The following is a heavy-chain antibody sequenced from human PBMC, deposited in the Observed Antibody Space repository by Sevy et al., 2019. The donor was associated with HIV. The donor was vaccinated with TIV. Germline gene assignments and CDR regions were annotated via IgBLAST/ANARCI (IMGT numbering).Heavy chain of an antibody. CDR3: ASVVVVPAAKYFYFYYMDV. Sequence: SETLSLTCTVSGDSISNYYGSWIRQPPGKGLEWIGYIYNSGSTNYNPSLKSRVTISVDTSKNQVSLKLSSVTAADTAVYYCASVVVVPAAKYFYFYYMDVWGKGTTVTVSS. CDR1: GDSISNYY. J-gene: IGHJ6*03. CDR2: IYNSGST. D-gene: IGHD2-2*01. V-gene: IGHV4-59*01.